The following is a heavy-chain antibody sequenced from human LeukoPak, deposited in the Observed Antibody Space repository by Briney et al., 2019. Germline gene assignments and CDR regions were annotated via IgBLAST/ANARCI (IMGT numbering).Heavy chain of an antibody. J-gene: IGHJ6*02. CDR3: ARDLDSSSWYYYYYGMDV. CDR2: IISSSSDI. Sequence: GGSLRLSCAASGFTFSSYSMNWVRQAPGKGLEWVSSIISSSSDIYYADSVKGRFTISRDNAKNSLYLQLNSLRAEDKAVYYCARDLDSSSWYYYYYGMDVRGQGTTVTVSS. V-gene: IGHV3-21*01. D-gene: IGHD6-13*01. CDR1: GFTFSSYS.